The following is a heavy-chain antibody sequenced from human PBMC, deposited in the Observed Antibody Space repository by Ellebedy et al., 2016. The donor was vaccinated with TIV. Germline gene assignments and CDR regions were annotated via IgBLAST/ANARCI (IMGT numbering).Heavy chain of an antibody. D-gene: IGHD2-2*01. CDR2: INSDGSST. CDR1: GFTLSSYW. Sequence: PGGSLRLSCAASGFTLSSYWMHWVRQTPGKGLVWVSRINSDGSSTRYADSVKGRFTISRDNAKNTLYLQMNTLSAEDTAVYYCARVGCSDTSCYYYDYYYMDVWGKGTTVTVSS. J-gene: IGHJ6*03. V-gene: IGHV3-74*01. CDR3: ARVGCSDTSCYYYDYYYMDV.